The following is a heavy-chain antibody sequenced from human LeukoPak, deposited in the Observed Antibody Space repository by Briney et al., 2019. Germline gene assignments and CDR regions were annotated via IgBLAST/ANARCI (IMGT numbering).Heavy chain of an antibody. CDR2: ISSSSGYI. CDR1: GFTFSSYS. V-gene: IGHV3-21*04. D-gene: IGHD3-10*01. CDR3: AKVWAHDGSGNPYWHFDL. J-gene: IGHJ2*01. Sequence: PGGSLRLSCAASGFTFSSYSMNWVRQAPGKGLEWVSSISSSSGYIYYADSVKGRFTISRDNAKNSLFLQINSLRAEDTAVYYCAKVWAHDGSGNPYWHFDLWGRGTLVTVSS.